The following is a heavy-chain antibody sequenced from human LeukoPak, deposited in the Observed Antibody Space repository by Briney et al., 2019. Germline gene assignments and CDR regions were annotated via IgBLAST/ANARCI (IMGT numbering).Heavy chain of an antibody. Sequence: SGGSLRLSCAASGFTFSSYAMSWVRQAPGKGLEWVSVIYSGGSTYYADSVKGRFTISRDNSKNTLYLQMNSLRAEDTAVYYCARDGGVVVPESGMDVWGQGTTVTVSS. V-gene: IGHV3-53*01. CDR2: IYSGGST. CDR1: GFTFSSYA. J-gene: IGHJ6*02. D-gene: IGHD2-2*01. CDR3: ARDGGVVVPESGMDV.